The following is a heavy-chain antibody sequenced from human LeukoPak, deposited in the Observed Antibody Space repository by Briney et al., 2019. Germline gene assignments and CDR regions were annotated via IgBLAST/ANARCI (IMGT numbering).Heavy chain of an antibody. J-gene: IGHJ4*02. CDR1: GGSINSYY. CDR3: ARGFDSKPTYFDD. CDR2: IYNSGTT. V-gene: IGHV4-59*01. D-gene: IGHD5-12*01. Sequence: SETLSLTCTVSGGSINSYYWNWIRQPPGKGLEWIGYIYNSGTTNYNPSLKSRVTISVDTSKKQFSLKLRSVTAADTAVYYCARGFDSKPTYFDDWGQGTLVTVSS.